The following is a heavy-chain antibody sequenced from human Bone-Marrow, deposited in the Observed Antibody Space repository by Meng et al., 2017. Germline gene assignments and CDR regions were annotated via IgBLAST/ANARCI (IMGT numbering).Heavy chain of an antibody. CDR2: FDPEDGET. CDR1: GYTLTELS. Sequence: QVPLVQVGGEVKKPGAPGKVSCKVSGYTLTELSMHWVRQAPGKGLEWMGGFDPEDGETIYAQKFQGRVTMTEDTSTDTAYMELSSLRSEDTAVYYCATIRGSYRYTLDYWGQGTLVTVSS. J-gene: IGHJ4*02. V-gene: IGHV1-24*01. CDR3: ATIRGSYRYTLDY. D-gene: IGHD3-16*02.